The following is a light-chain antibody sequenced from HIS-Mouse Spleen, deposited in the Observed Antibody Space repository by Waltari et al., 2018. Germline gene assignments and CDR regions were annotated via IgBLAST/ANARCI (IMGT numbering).Light chain of an antibody. CDR1: SRDVGGSNH. J-gene: IGLJ1*01. V-gene: IGLV2-11*01. CDR2: DVS. Sequence: QSALTQPRSVSGSPGPSVTISCTGPSRDVGGSNHVTWYQQPPGKAPKLMIYDVSKRPSGVPDRFSGSKSGNTASLTISGLQAEDEADYYCCSYAGSYTYVFGTGTKVTVL. CDR3: CSYAGSYTYV.